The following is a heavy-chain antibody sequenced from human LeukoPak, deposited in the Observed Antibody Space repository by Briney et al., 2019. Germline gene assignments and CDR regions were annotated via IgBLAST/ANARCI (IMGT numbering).Heavy chain of an antibody. J-gene: IGHJ5*02. D-gene: IGHD3-3*02. V-gene: IGHV1-8*01. CDR3: ARSFSSFNWFDP. CDR2: MNPNSGNT. CDR1: GYTFTSYD. Sequence: ASVKVSCKASGYTFTSYDINWVRQATGQGLEWMGWMNPNSGNTGYAQKFQGRVTMTRNTSISTAYMELSSLRSEDTAVYYCARSFSSFNWFDPWGQGTLVTVSS.